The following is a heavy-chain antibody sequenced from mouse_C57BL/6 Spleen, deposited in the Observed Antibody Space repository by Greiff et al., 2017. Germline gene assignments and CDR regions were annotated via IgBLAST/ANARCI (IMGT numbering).Heavy chain of an antibody. CDR2: IDPEDGET. V-gene: IGHV14-2*01. D-gene: IGHD1-1*01. Sequence: EVQLQQSGAELVKPGASVKLSCTASGFNIKDYYMHWVKQRPEQGLEWIGRIDPEDGETKYAPKFQGKATITADTSSNPAYLQLSSLTSEDTAVYYCAGPSAGVATRYWDFEGWGTGTTVTVA. J-gene: IGHJ1*03. CDR3: AGPSAGVATRYWDFEG. CDR1: GFNIKDYY.